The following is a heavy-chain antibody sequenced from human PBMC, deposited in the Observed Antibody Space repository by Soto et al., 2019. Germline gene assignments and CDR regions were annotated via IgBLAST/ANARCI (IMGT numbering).Heavy chain of an antibody. J-gene: IGHJ6*02. Sequence: QLQESGPGLVKPSETLSLTCTVSGASISSFCWTWIRQPPGQGLEWIGYICTGGTTKYNPSLKSPVTMSVDTSKTQFSLKLTSVTAADTAVYYCARVGSKSFYYATDVWGQGTTVTVSS. CDR3: ARVGSKSFYYATDV. D-gene: IGHD4-4*01. V-gene: IGHV4-4*09. CDR1: GASISSFC. CDR2: ICTGGTT.